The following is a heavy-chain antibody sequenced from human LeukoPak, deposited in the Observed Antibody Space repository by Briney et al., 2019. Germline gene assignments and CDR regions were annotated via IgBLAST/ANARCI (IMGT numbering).Heavy chain of an antibody. CDR2: INPSGGST. CDR3: ARIQLVAFDY. D-gene: IGHD5-18*01. J-gene: IGHJ4*02. V-gene: IGHV1-46*01. Sequence: ASVKVSCKASGYTFTSYYMHWVRQAPGQGLEWMGIINPSGGSTSYAQKFQGRVTTTRDTSTSTVYMELSSLRSEDTAVYFCARIQLVAFDYWGQGTLVTVSS. CDR1: GYTFTSYY.